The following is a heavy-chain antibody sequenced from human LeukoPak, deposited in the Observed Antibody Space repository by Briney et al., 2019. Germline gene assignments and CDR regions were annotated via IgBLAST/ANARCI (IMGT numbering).Heavy chain of an antibody. Sequence: PSETLSLTCTVSGGSISSYYWSWIRQPPGKGLEWIGYIYYSGSTNYNPSLKSRVTISVDTSKNQFSLRLSSVTAADTAVYYCARQEWLGNPNNWFDPWGQGTLVTVSS. V-gene: IGHV4-59*12. CDR1: GGSISSYY. CDR3: ARQEWLGNPNNWFDP. D-gene: IGHD6-19*01. J-gene: IGHJ5*02. CDR2: IYYSGST.